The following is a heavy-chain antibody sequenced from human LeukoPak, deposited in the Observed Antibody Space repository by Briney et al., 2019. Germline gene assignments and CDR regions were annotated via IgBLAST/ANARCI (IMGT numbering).Heavy chain of an antibody. J-gene: IGHJ5*02. D-gene: IGHD6-13*01. CDR1: GGSISSYY. V-gene: IGHV4-59*01. CDR2: IYYSGST. Sequence: SETLSLTCTVSGGSISSYYWSWIRQPPGKGLEWVGYIYYSGSTNYNPSLKSRVTISVDTSKNQFSLKLSSVTAADTAVYYCARVGIAAAESGDWFDPWGQGTLVTVSS. CDR3: ARVGIAAAESGDWFDP.